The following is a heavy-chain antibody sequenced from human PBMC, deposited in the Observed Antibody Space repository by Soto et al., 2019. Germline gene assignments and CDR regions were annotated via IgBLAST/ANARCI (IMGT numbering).Heavy chain of an antibody. D-gene: IGHD5-18*01. CDR3: ARDYLDTAPDI. CDR2: ISAYNGNT. J-gene: IGHJ3*02. Sequence: GXSVKVSFKASGYTFTSYGISLVRQAPGQGLEWMGWISAYNGNTKYAQNLQGRVTMTTDTSTSTAYMELRSLRSDDTAVYYCARDYLDTAPDIWGQGTMVTVSS. CDR1: GYTFTSYG. V-gene: IGHV1-18*01.